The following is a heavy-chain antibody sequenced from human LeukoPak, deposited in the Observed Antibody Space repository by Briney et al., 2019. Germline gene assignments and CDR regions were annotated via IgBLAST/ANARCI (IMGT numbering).Heavy chain of an antibody. CDR1: GGTFSSYA. J-gene: IGHJ6*02. CDR2: IIPIFGTA. CDR3: AGVPPYCSGGSCYSGYGLLNNYYGMDV. V-gene: IGHV1-69*13. D-gene: IGHD2-15*01. Sequence: GASVKVSCKASGGTFSSYAISWVRQAPGQGLEWMGGIIPIFGTANYAQKFQGRVTITADESTSTAYMELSSLRSEDTAVYYCAGVPPYCSGGSCYSGYGLLNNYYGMDVWGQGTTVTVSS.